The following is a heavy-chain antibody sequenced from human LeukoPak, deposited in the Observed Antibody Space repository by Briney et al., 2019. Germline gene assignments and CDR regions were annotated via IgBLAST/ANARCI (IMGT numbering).Heavy chain of an antibody. Sequence: ASVKVSCKASGYTFTGYYMHWVRQAPGQGLEWMGRINPNSGGTNYAQKFQGRVTMTRDTSISTAYMELSRLRSDDTAVYYCARERIGYYDSSGNAFDIWGQGTMVTVSS. D-gene: IGHD3-22*01. CDR2: INPNSGGT. J-gene: IGHJ3*02. CDR3: ARERIGYYDSSGNAFDI. V-gene: IGHV1-2*06. CDR1: GYTFTGYY.